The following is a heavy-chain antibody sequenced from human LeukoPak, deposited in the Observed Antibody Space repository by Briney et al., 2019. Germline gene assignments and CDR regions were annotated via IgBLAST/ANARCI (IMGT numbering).Heavy chain of an antibody. V-gene: IGHV4-59*01. CDR1: GGSISSYY. CDR3: ARVAIFGVVMIDY. CDR2: IYYSGST. J-gene: IGHJ4*02. D-gene: IGHD3-3*01. Sequence: SETLSLTCTVSGGSISSYYWSWIRQPPGKGLEWIGYIYYSGSTNYNPSLKSRVTIPVDTSKNQFSLKLSSVTAADTAVYYCARVAIFGVVMIDYWGQGTLVTVSS.